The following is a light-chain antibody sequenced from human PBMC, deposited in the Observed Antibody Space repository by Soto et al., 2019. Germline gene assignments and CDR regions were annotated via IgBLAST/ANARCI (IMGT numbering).Light chain of an antibody. J-gene: IGKJ1*01. CDR2: GAS. Sequence: PGERATLSCRASQTVTRNYLAWYQQKPGQAPRLLIYGASIRATGIPDRFSGSGSVTDFSLTISSLEPEDFAVYFCQHYVDSPLTFGQGTKVEV. CDR3: QHYVDSPLT. V-gene: IGKV3-20*01. CDR1: QTVTRNY.